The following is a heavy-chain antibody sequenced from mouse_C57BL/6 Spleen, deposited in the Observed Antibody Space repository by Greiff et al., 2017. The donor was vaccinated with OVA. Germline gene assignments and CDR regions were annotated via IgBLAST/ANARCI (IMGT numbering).Heavy chain of an antibody. J-gene: IGHJ3*01. CDR1: GYTFTDYE. CDR2: IDPETGGT. CDR3: TRRRLLFAY. Sequence: VKLMESGAELVRPGASVTLSCKASGYTFTDYEMHWVKQTPVHGLEWIGAIDPETGGTAYNQKFKGKAILTADKSSSTAYMELRSLTSEDSAVYYCTRRRLLFAYWGQGTLVTVSA. V-gene: IGHV1-15*01. D-gene: IGHD1-1*01.